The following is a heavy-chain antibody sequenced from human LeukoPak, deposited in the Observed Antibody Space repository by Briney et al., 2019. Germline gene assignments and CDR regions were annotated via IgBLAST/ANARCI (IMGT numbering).Heavy chain of an antibody. D-gene: IGHD1-26*01. J-gene: IGHJ3*02. CDR3: ARPSGSYEDDAFDI. V-gene: IGHV1-18*04. Sequence: ASVKVSFKASGYTFTSYGLSWVRQAPGQGLEWMGWISAYNGNTNYAQKLQGRVTMTTDTSTSTAYMELRSLRSDDTAVYYCARPSGSYEDDAFDIWGQGTMVTVSS. CDR1: GYTFTSYG. CDR2: ISAYNGNT.